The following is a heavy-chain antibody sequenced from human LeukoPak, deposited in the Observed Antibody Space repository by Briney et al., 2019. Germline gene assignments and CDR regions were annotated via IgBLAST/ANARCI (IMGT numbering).Heavy chain of an antibody. D-gene: IGHD2-2*01. V-gene: IGHV3-23*01. J-gene: IGHJ4*02. Sequence: GGSLRLSCAASGFTFSTYAMSWVRQAPGKGLEWVSAISASGGNTYYADSVKGRFTISRDNSKNTLYLQMNSLRAEDTAVYYCAKDYCSSSSCYPAYWGQGTLVIASS. CDR3: AKDYCSSSSCYPAY. CDR1: GFTFSTYA. CDR2: ISASGGNT.